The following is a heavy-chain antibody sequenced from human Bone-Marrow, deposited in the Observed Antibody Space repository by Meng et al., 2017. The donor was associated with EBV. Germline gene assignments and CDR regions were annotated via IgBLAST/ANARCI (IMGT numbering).Heavy chain of an antibody. CDR3: ARHDRLGDYGVS. V-gene: IGHV4-39*01. Sequence: QLQLKESGPGLVKPSETLSLTCTVPGGSISSSSYYWGWIRQPPGKGLEWIESIYYSGSTYYNPSLKSRVTISVDTSKNQFSLKLNSVTAADTAVYFCARHDRLGDYGVSWGQGTLVTVSS. CDR1: GGSISSSSYY. J-gene: IGHJ5*02. D-gene: IGHD4-17*01. CDR2: IYYSGST.